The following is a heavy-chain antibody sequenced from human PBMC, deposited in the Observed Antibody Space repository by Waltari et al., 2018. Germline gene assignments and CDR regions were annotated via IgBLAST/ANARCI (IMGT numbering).Heavy chain of an antibody. D-gene: IGHD1-26*01. V-gene: IGHV3-21*01. CDR1: GFTFSRYS. CDR3: ARDSGGYYPFDY. Sequence: EVQLVESGGGLVKPGGSLRLSCAASGFTFSRYSMNWVRQAPGKGLEWVSSISSSSSYIYYADSVKGRFTISRDNAKNSLYLQMNSLRAEDTAVYYCARDSGGYYPFDYWGQGTLVTVSS. J-gene: IGHJ4*02. CDR2: ISSSSSYI.